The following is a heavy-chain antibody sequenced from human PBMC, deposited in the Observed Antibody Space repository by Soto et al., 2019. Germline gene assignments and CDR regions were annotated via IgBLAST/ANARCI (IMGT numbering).Heavy chain of an antibody. CDR1: GGSFTNYG. CDR2: IMPVFGTA. J-gene: IGHJ6*02. D-gene: IGHD3-9*01. V-gene: IGHV1-69*01. Sequence: QVQLVQSGAEVKKPGSSVRVSCKVSGGSFTNYGITWVRQSPGQGLEWMGGIMPVFGTAVYAQKFQGRVTISGDELTTTAGLGVSRLSSDDTAVYFCARARDYDLLTAREYALDVWGQGTTVTV. CDR3: ARARDYDLLTAREYALDV.